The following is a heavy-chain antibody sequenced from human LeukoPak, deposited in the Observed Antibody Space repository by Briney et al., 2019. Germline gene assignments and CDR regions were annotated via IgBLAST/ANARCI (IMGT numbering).Heavy chain of an antibody. J-gene: IGHJ4*02. V-gene: IGHV4-30-2*01. CDR3: ARVGMATISHDC. CDR1: GGSISSGGYY. CDR2: IYHSGST. D-gene: IGHD5-24*01. Sequence: SQTLSLTCTVSGGSISSGGYYWSWIRQPPGKGLEWIWYIYHSGSTYYNPSLKSRVTISVDRSKNQFSLKLSSVTAAGTAVYYCARVGMATISHDCWGQGTLVTVSS.